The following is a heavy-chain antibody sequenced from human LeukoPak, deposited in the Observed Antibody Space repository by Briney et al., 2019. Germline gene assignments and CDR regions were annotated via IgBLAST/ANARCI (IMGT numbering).Heavy chain of an antibody. D-gene: IGHD3-16*02. CDR2: ICYRGST. CDR1: GGSISSSSYC. Sequence: PSETLSLTCTVSGGSISSSSYCWGWIRQPPGKGLEWIGSICYRGSTYHNPSLKSRVTISVDTSKIQFSLKLSSVTAADTAMYYCARSDFGYVWATYRTPTYFDSWGQGTLVTVSS. CDR3: ARSDFGYVWATYRTPTYFDS. J-gene: IGHJ4*02. V-gene: IGHV4-39*07.